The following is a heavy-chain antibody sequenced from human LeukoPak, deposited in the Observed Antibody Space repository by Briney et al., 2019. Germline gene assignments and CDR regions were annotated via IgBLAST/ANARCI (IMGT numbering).Heavy chain of an antibody. Sequence: GGSLRLSCAASGFTFSSYGMHWVRQAPGKGLEWVAFIRYDGSNKYYADSVKGRFTISRDNSKNKLYLQMNSLRAEDTAVYYCARVGWELLQYYSYGMDVWGQGTTVTVSS. J-gene: IGHJ6*02. CDR2: IRYDGSNK. V-gene: IGHV3-30*02. D-gene: IGHD1-26*01. CDR1: GFTFSSYG. CDR3: ARVGWELLQYYSYGMDV.